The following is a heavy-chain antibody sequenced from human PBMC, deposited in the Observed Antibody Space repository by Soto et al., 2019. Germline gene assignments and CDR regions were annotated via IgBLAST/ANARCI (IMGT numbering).Heavy chain of an antibody. J-gene: IGHJ4*02. Sequence: EVQLVESGGGLVQPGGSLTLYCAASGFTFSSYSMNWVRQAPGKGLEWVSYISSSSSTIYYADSVKGRFTISRDNAKNSLYLQMNSLRDEDTAVYYCAKTLPWSAYSYGFTDYWRQGTLFTVSS. CDR3: AKTLPWSAYSYGFTDY. D-gene: IGHD5-18*01. V-gene: IGHV3-48*02. CDR2: ISSSSSTI. CDR1: GFTFSSYS.